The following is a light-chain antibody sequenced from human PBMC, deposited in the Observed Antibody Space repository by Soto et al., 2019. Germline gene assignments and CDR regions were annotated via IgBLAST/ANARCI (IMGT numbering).Light chain of an antibody. CDR2: GAS. Sequence: EVVLTQSPGTLSLSPGEGATLSCRASHNISSTYLAWYQQKPGQAPRLLIYGASSRATGIPDRFSGSGSGTDFTLTVSRLEPEDFAVFYCHHYRSSMYTFGQGTRLDIK. J-gene: IGKJ2*01. V-gene: IGKV3-20*01. CDR3: HHYRSSMYT. CDR1: HNISSTY.